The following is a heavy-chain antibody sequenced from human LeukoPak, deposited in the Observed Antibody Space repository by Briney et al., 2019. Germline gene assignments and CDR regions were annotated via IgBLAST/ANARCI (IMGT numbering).Heavy chain of an antibody. D-gene: IGHD1-1*01. Sequence: ASVKVSCKASGYTFTIYYMHWVRHAPGQGLESVGIINPSGGSTIYAQKLQSRVTMTSDTSTSTVYMELSRLRSEDTSVYYCARDRAIYDPYGMDVWGQGTTVTVSS. J-gene: IGHJ6*02. CDR3: ARDRAIYDPYGMDV. V-gene: IGHV1-46*01. CDR2: INPSGGST. CDR1: GYTFTIYY.